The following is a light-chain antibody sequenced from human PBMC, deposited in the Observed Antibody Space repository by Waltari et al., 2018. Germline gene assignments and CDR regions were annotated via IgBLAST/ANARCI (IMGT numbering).Light chain of an antibody. CDR3: NSRDSSGNHLV. CDR2: GKN. Sequence: SSELTQDPAVSVALGQTVRITCQGDSLSSYYASWYQQKPGQAPVFVLYGKNNRPSGIPDRFSGSSSGDTVTLTITGAQAEDEADYYCNSRDSSGNHLVFGPGTKVTVL. CDR1: SLSSYY. V-gene: IGLV3-19*01. J-gene: IGLJ1*01.